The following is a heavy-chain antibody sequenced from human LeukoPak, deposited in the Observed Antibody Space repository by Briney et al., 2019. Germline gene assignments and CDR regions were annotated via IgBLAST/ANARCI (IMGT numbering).Heavy chain of an antibody. V-gene: IGHV3-21*01. CDR1: GGSISSYY. D-gene: IGHD4-17*01. CDR2: ISSRSSYI. CDR3: ARDGYGDYAVDY. Sequence: ETLSLTCTVSGGSISSYYWSWIRQPPGKGLEWVSSISSRSSYIYYADSVKGRFTISRDNAKNSLYLQMNSLRAEDTAAYYCARDGYGDYAVDYWGQGTLVTVSS. J-gene: IGHJ4*02.